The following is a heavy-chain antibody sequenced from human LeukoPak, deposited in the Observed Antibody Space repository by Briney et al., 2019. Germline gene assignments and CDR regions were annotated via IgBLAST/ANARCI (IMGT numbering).Heavy chain of an antibody. CDR1: GFIFSSYW. V-gene: IGHV3-7*01. Sequence: GGSLRLSCAASGFIFSSYWMNWARQAPGKGLEWVASINHNGNVNYYVDSVKGRFTISRDDAKNTLYLQMNSLRAEDTAVYYCARDCSTISMLGYNWFDPWGQGTLVIVSS. CDR3: ARDCSTISMLGYNWFDP. J-gene: IGHJ5*02. CDR2: INHNGNVN. D-gene: IGHD2-2*01.